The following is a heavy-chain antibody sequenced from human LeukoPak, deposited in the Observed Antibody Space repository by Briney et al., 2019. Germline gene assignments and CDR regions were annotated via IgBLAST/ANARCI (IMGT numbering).Heavy chain of an antibody. J-gene: IGHJ4*02. CDR2: INPNSVGT. CDR3: ASGGSSSWYDY. Sequence: GASVKVSCKASGYTFTSYYMHWVRQAPRQGLEWMGWINPNSVGTNYAQKFQGRVTMTRDTSISTAYMEVSRLRSGDTAVYYCASGGSSSWYDYWGQGTLVTVSS. CDR1: GYTFTSYY. D-gene: IGHD6-13*01. V-gene: IGHV1-2*02.